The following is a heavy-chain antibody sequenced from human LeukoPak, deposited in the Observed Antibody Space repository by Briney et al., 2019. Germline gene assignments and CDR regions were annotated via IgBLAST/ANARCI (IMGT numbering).Heavy chain of an antibody. CDR1: GGSISSSSYY. Sequence: SETLSLTCTVSGGSISSSSYYWGWIRQPPGKGLEWIGSIYYSGSTYYNPSLKSRVTISVDTSKNQFSLKLSSVTAADTAVYYCATESGGYRNFDFWGQGTLVTVSS. CDR2: IYYSGST. J-gene: IGHJ4*02. V-gene: IGHV4-39*01. CDR3: ATESGGYRNFDF. D-gene: IGHD1-26*01.